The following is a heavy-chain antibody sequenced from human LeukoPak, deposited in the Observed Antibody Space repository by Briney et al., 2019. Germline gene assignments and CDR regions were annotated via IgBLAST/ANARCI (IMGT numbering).Heavy chain of an antibody. Sequence: GGSLRLSCAASGFTFSSYWMSWVRQAPGKGLEWVANIKQDGSEKYYVDSVKGRFTISRDNAKNSLYLQMNSLRAEDTAVYYCARDSILMPHSQDYWGQGTLVTVSS. J-gene: IGHJ4*02. CDR1: GFTFSSYW. V-gene: IGHV3-7*01. D-gene: IGHD2-8*01. CDR3: ARDSILMPHSQDY. CDR2: IKQDGSEK.